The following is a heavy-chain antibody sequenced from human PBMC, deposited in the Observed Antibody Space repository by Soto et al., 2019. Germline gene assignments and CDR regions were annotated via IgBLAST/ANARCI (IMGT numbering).Heavy chain of an antibody. V-gene: IGHV4-59*01. CDR1: GGSISSYY. CDR2: IYYSGST. CDR3: ARLSYYYDSSGYYYSGYFDS. J-gene: IGHJ4*02. Sequence: TLSLTCTVSGGSISSYYWSWIRQPPGKGLEWIGYIYYSGSTNYNPSPKSRVTISVDTSKNQFSLKLSSVTAADTAVYYCARLSYYYDSSGYYYSGYFDSWGQGTLVPVSS. D-gene: IGHD3-22*01.